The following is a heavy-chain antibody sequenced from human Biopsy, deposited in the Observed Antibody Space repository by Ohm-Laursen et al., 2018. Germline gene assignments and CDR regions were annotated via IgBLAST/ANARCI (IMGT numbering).Heavy chain of an antibody. CDR3: ARDSGILNYGNFKYYHYYGMDV. D-gene: IGHD4-11*01. J-gene: IGHJ6*02. CDR1: GASFSGDY. V-gene: IGHV4-59*01. Sequence: GTLSLTCTVSGASFSGDYWSWIRQSPGRGLEWIGSISEGGSTYYNPSLRGRVTISVDASKNQFSLTLSSVTAADTAVYYCARDSGILNYGNFKYYHYYGMDVWGQGTKVTVSS. CDR2: ISEGGST.